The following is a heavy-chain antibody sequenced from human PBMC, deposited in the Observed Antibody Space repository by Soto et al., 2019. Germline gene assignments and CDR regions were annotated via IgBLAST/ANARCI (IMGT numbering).Heavy chain of an antibody. CDR2: ISYDGSNK. J-gene: IGHJ6*02. D-gene: IGHD2-2*01. V-gene: IGHV3-30*18. Sequence: QVQLVESGGGVVQPGRSLRLSCAASGFTFSSYGMHWVRQAPGKGLEWVAVISYDGSNKYYADSVKGRFPISRDNSKNTLYLQMNSLRAEDTAVYYCAKYPTRRARYDYHMDVWGQGTTVTVSS. CDR1: GFTFSSYG. CDR3: AKYPTRRARYDYHMDV.